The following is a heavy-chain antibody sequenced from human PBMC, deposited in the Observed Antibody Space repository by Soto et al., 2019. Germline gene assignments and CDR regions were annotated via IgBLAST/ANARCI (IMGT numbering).Heavy chain of an antibody. CDR1: GGSISSYY. CDR3: ARAVMGCSGGSCYWAGAFDI. Sequence: SETLSLTCTVSGGSISSYYWSWIRQPPGKGLEWIGYIYYSGSTNYNPSLKSRVTISVDTSKNQFSLKLSSVTAADTAVYYCARAVMGCSGGSCYWAGAFDIWGQGTMVTVSS. V-gene: IGHV4-59*01. CDR2: IYYSGST. D-gene: IGHD2-15*01. J-gene: IGHJ3*02.